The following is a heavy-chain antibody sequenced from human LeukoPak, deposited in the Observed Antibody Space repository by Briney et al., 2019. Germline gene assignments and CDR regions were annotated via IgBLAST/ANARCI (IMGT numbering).Heavy chain of an antibody. J-gene: IGHJ4*02. CDR3: ARTDYYGSWSHFDY. V-gene: IGHV4-59*01. CDR1: GGSISSYY. D-gene: IGHD3-10*01. Sequence: ETPSLTCTVSGGSISSYYWSWIRQPPGKGLEWIGYIFYSGGTNYNPSLKSRVTISVDTSKNQFSLKLSSVTAADTAVYYCARTDYYGSWSHFDYWGQGTVVSSSS. CDR2: IFYSGGT.